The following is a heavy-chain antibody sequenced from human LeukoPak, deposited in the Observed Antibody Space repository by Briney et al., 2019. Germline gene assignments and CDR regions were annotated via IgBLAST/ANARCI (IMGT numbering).Heavy chain of an antibody. Sequence: QSGGSLRLSCAASGFTFTSYVMSWVRQAPGKGLEWVSYISSSGSTIYYADSVKGRFTISRDNAKNSLYLQMNSLRAEDTAVYYCAELGITMIGGVWGKGTTVTISS. CDR3: AELGITMIGGV. V-gene: IGHV3-48*03. CDR1: GFTFTSYV. J-gene: IGHJ6*04. D-gene: IGHD3-10*02. CDR2: ISSSGSTI.